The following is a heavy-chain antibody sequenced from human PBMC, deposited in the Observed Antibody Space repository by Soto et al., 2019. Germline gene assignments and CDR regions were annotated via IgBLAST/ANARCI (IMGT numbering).Heavy chain of an antibody. J-gene: IGHJ6*02. V-gene: IGHV3-73*02. CDR3: TRQGGHSSYYYYGMDV. D-gene: IGHD4-4*01. CDR1: GFTFSGSA. Sequence: EVQLVESGGGLVQPGGSLKLSCAASGFTFSGSAMHWVRQASGKGLEWVGRIRSKANSYATAYAESVKGRFTISRDDSKNTAYLQMNSLKTEDTAVYYCTRQGGHSSYYYYGMDVWGQGTTVTVSS. CDR2: IRSKANSYAT.